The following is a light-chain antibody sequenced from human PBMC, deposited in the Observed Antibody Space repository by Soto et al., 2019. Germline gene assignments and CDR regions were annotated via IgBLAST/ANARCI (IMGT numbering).Light chain of an antibody. Sequence: PVLTQPASVSGSPGQSITISCTGTSSDVGSYNLVSWYQQHPGKAPKLMIYEVSKRPSGVSNRFSGSKSGNTASLTISGLQAEDEADYYCCSYAGSSTPYVFGTGTKVTVL. J-gene: IGLJ1*01. V-gene: IGLV2-23*02. CDR3: CSYAGSSTPYV. CDR1: SSDVGSYNL. CDR2: EVS.